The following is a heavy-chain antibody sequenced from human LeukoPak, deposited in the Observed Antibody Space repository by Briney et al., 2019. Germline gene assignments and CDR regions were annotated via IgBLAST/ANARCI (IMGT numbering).Heavy chain of an antibody. CDR1: GYTFSDYY. D-gene: IGHD1-7*01. V-gene: IGHV1-2*02. Sequence: ASVKVSCKAFGYTFSDYYMHWVRQAPGQGLEWMGWINPDSGGTKYAQKFQDRVTMTSDTSISTAYMELSRLRSDDTAVYYCASALELDAFDIWGQGTMVTVSS. CDR3: ASALELDAFDI. J-gene: IGHJ3*02. CDR2: INPDSGGT.